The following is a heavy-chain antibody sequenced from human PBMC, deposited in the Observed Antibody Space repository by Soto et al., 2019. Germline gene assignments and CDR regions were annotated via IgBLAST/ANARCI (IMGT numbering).Heavy chain of an antibody. CDR1: GASVSTGAYY. CDR3: VRALRHTAMVYPCFDP. D-gene: IGHD5-18*01. CDR2: IYESGYT. Sequence: SEPLSLTYTVSGASVSTGAYYWGWVRQRPGKGLEWVGYIYESGYTYYNTSLKSCLTISLYRSNNQFSLGHTSVTAADTAVYYCVRALRHTAMVYPCFDPCRQGTLVTVSS. V-gene: IGHV4-31*03. J-gene: IGHJ5*02.